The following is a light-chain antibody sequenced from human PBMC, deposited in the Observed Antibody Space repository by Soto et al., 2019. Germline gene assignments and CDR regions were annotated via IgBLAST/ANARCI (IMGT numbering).Light chain of an antibody. CDR3: QQTYISPHT. Sequence: DIQMTQSPSSLSASVGDIVSIACRASQNINTFLHWYQQKPGKAPKLLVYAASSLQNGVPSRFSGRGSGTDFTLTIFSLQPDDFGIYYCQQTYISPHTFGQGTKLEIE. J-gene: IGKJ2*01. CDR1: QNINTF. V-gene: IGKV1-39*01. CDR2: AAS.